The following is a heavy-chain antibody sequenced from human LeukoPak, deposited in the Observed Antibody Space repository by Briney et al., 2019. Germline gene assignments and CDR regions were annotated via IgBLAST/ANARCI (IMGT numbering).Heavy chain of an antibody. CDR3: ASLKYCSGGSCYSGAFDI. CDR2: IYHSGST. V-gene: IGHV4-38-2*01. J-gene: IGHJ3*02. D-gene: IGHD2-15*01. CDR1: GYSISSGYY. Sequence: SETLSLTCAVSGYSISSGYYWGWIRQPPGKGPEWIGSIYHSGSTYYNPSLKSRVTISVDTSKNQFSLKLSSVTAADTAVYYCASLKYCSGGSCYSGAFDIWGQGTMVTVSS.